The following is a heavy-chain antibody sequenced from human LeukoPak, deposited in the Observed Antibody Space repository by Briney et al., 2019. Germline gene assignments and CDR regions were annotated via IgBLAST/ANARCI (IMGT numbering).Heavy chain of an antibody. V-gene: IGHV1-46*01. Sequence: GASVKISCKASGYXFTSNYIHWVRQAPGQGLEWMGIINPSGGSTSYAQKFQDKITMTRDTSTSTVYMELSSLRSEDTAVYYCANFGPGYSYGRDFDHWGQGTLVTVSS. CDR2: INPSGGST. J-gene: IGHJ4*02. CDR3: ANFGPGYSYGRDFDH. D-gene: IGHD5-18*01. CDR1: GYXFTSNY.